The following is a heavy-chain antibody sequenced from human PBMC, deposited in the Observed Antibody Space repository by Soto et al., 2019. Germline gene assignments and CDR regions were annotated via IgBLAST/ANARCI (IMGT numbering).Heavy chain of an antibody. CDR1: GYTFTSYD. J-gene: IGHJ5*02. CDR3: ARMDYEFWSGSTNWFDP. V-gene: IGHV1-8*01. CDR2: MNPSSGNT. Sequence: QVQLVQSGAEVKKPGASVKVSCKTSGYTFTSYDINWVRQATGQGLEWMGWMNPSSGNTGYAQKFQGRVTMTRNTSISTADMELSSLRSEDTAVYYCARMDYEFWSGSTNWFDPWGQGTLVTVSS. D-gene: IGHD3-3*01.